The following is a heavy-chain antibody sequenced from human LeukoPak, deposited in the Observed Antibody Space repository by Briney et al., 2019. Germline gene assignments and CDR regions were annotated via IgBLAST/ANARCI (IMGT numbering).Heavy chain of an antibody. CDR1: GGSISTTNYY. CDR2: IYYSGTT. Sequence: PSETLSLTCTVSGGSISTTNYYWGRIRQPPGKGLEWIGNIYYSGTTYYNPSLKSRVIISIDTSKNQFSLKLTSVTAADTAVYYCARGAPGYWGQGTLVTVSS. V-gene: IGHV4-39*07. CDR3: ARGAPGY. J-gene: IGHJ4*02.